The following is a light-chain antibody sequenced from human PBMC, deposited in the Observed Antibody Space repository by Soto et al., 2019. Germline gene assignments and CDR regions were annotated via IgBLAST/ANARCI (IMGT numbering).Light chain of an antibody. V-gene: IGKV1-5*01. CDR3: QQYNSYWT. CDR2: DAS. Sequence: DIHMTQSASTLSASVGNRVTITCRASQSISSWLAWYQQKPGKAPKLLIYDASSLESGVPSRFSGSRSGTEFTLTISSLQPDDFATYYCQQYNSYWTFGQGTKWIS. CDR1: QSISSW. J-gene: IGKJ1*01.